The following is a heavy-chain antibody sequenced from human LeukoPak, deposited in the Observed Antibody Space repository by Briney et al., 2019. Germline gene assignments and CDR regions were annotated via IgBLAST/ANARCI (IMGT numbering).Heavy chain of an antibody. CDR3: ARVGEQLDNFDY. D-gene: IGHD6-13*01. J-gene: IGHJ4*02. CDR2: MNPNSGNT. Sequence: ASVKVSCKASGYTLTSYDINWVRQATGQGREWMGWMNPNSGNTGYAQKFQSRVTMTTDTSISTAYIELSSLRSEDTAVNYCARVGEQLDNFDYWGQGTLVTVSS. V-gene: IGHV1-8*01. CDR1: GYTLTSYD.